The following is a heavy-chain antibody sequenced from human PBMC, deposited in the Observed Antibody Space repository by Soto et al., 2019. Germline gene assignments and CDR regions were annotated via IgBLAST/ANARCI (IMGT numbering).Heavy chain of an antibody. J-gene: IGHJ4*02. CDR3: ARQRDDGYNYGDFDY. CDR2: IIPIFGTA. Sequence: QVQLVQSGAEVKKPGSSVKVSCKASGGTFSSYAISWVRQAPGQGLEWMGGIIPIFGTANYAQKFQGRVTINAEESTSTAYMELSSLRSEDTAVYYCARQRDDGYNYGDFDYWGQGTLVTVSS. CDR1: GGTFSSYA. D-gene: IGHD5-12*01. V-gene: IGHV1-69*01.